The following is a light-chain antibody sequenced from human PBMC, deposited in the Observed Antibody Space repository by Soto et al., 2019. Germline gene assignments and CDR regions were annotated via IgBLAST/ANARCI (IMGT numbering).Light chain of an antibody. V-gene: IGKV1-6*01. CDR2: AAS. J-gene: IGKJ4*01. CDR1: QGIRND. CDR3: LQDYNYPLT. Sequence: AIKMTQSPSSLSEYVGDRVTITCRASQGIRNDLGWYQQKPGKAPKLLIYAASSLQSGVPSRFSGSGSGTDFTLTISSLQPEDFATYYCLQDYNYPLTFGGGTKVEIK.